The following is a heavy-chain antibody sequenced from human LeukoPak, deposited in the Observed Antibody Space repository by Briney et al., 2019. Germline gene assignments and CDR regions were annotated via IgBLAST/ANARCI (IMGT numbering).Heavy chain of an antibody. D-gene: IGHD5-12*01. V-gene: IGHV3-30*04. Sequence: GGSLRLSCAASGFIFSSHTMHWVRQAPGKGLEWVALISYDGSNNFYADSVKGRFTISRDNSKNTLYLQMNSLRAEDTAVYYCAKDLLGIVANDYWGQGPLVTVSS. CDR1: GFIFSSHT. CDR3: AKDLLGIVANDY. CDR2: ISYDGSNN. J-gene: IGHJ4*02.